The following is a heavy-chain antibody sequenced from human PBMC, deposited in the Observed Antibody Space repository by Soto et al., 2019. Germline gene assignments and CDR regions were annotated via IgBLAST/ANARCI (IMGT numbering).Heavy chain of an antibody. Sequence: QVQLVQSGAEVKKPGASVKVSCKASGYTFTSYGISWVRQAPGQGLEGMGWISAYNGNTNYAQKLQDRVTMTTYTSTRIADTELMSPRTVDTTLYYCARDTPLAAAVYYYYSMDVWGQENTITVSS. CDR2: ISAYNGNT. CDR1: GYTFTSYG. V-gene: IGHV1-18*01. D-gene: IGHD6-13*01. CDR3: ARDTPLAAAVYYYYSMDV. J-gene: IGHJ6*02.